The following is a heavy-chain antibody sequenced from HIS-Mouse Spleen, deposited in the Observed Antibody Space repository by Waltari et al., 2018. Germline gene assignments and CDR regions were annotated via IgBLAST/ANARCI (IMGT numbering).Heavy chain of an antibody. V-gene: IGHV4-39*07. CDR3: AREIPYSSSWYDWYFDL. CDR1: GGSISSSSYY. CDR2: IYYRGTT. J-gene: IGHJ2*01. Sequence: QLQLQESGPGLVKPSETLSLTCTVSGGSISSSSYYWGWIRQPPGKGLEWIGSIYYRGTTYYNPPVKSRVTISVDTSKNQFSLKLSSVTAADTAVYYCAREIPYSSSWYDWYFDLWGRGTLVTVSS. D-gene: IGHD6-13*01.